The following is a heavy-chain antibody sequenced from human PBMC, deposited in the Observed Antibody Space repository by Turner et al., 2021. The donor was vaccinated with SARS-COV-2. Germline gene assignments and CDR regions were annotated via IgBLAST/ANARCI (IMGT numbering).Heavy chain of an antibody. Sequence: EVQLVESGGGLVKPGGSLRLSCAASGFTFSSYSMNWVRQAPGKGLEGVSFISSSSSYIYYADSVKGRFTISRDNAKNSLYLQMNSLRAEDTAVYYCARELAGRFGGATEIDYWGQGTLVTVSS. CDR1: GFTFSSYS. V-gene: IGHV3-21*01. D-gene: IGHD1-26*01. CDR3: ARELAGRFGGATEIDY. J-gene: IGHJ4*02. CDR2: ISSSSSYI.